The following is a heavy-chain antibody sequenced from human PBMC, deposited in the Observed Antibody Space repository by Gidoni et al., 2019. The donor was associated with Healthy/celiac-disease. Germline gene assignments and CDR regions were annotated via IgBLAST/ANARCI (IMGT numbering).Heavy chain of an antibody. CDR3: ATEGYCSGGSCYPSAYYYYMDV. J-gene: IGHJ6*03. Sequence: EVQLLESGGGLVQPGGSLRLSCAASGFTFSSYAMSWVRQAPGKGLEWVSAISGRGGSTYYADSVKGRFTISRDNSKNTLYLQMNSLRAEDTAVYYCATEGYCSGGSCYPSAYYYYMDVWGKGTTVTVSS. CDR1: GFTFSSYA. D-gene: IGHD2-15*01. CDR2: ISGRGGST. V-gene: IGHV3-23*01.